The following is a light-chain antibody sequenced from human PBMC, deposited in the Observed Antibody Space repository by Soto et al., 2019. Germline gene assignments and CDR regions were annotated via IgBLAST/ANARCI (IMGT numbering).Light chain of an antibody. Sequence: DIQMTQSPSTLSASVGDRVTITCRAIQSISSWLAWYQRKPGKAPKLLIYKASSLESGVPSRFSGSGSGTEFTLTISSLQPDEFATYYCQHYNSYPWTFGQGTKVEIK. CDR1: QSISSW. CDR2: KAS. CDR3: QHYNSYPWT. J-gene: IGKJ1*01. V-gene: IGKV1-5*03.